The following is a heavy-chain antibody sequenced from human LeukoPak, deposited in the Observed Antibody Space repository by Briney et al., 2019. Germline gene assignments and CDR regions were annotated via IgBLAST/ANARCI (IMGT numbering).Heavy chain of an antibody. V-gene: IGHV4-34*01. D-gene: IGHD3-22*01. J-gene: IGHJ4*02. CDR3: ATDSSGYSSLDY. Sequence: SETLSLTCAVYGGAFSGYDWSWIRQPPGKGLEWIGEINHSGSTNYNPSLKSRVTISVDTSKNQFSLKLSSVTAADTAVYYCATDSSGYSSLDYWGQGTLVTVSS. CDR1: GGAFSGYD. CDR2: INHSGST.